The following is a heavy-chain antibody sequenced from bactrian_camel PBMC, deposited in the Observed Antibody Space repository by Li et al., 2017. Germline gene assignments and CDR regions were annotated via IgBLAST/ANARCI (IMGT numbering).Heavy chain of an antibody. Sequence: HVQLVESGGGSVQAGESLRLSCSVTGYAYTTYCMGWLRQYPGKEREGVAFIYTGGSGTYYVDSVKGRFTISQDATKDTVHLQMTRLRPEDTAMYYCAVYSPAFRGPGNYVCASGFHPGRNKDWGQGTQVTVS. CDR1: GYAYTTYC. D-gene: IGHD1*01. V-gene: IGHV3S1*01. CDR3: AVYSPAFRGPGNYVCASGFHPGRNKD. CDR2: IYTGGSGT. J-gene: IGHJ4*01.